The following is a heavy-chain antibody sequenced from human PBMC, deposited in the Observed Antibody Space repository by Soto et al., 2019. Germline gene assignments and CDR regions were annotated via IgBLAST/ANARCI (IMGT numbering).Heavy chain of an antibody. Sequence: GXSGKGWVNASGYTFTSYYMRWVRQAPVQGLEWMGIINPSGGSTSYAQKFKGRVTMTRDTSTSTVYMELSSLRSEDTAVYYCERDNYYDSSGYKFDPWGQGTLVTVSS. CDR2: INPSGGST. CDR3: ERDNYYDSSGYKFDP. CDR1: GYTFTSYY. V-gene: IGHV1-46*01. J-gene: IGHJ5*02. D-gene: IGHD3-22*01.